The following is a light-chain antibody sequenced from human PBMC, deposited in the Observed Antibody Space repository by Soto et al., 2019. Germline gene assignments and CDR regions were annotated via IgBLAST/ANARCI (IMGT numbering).Light chain of an antibody. CDR3: QQYGASVT. Sequence: EIVLTQSPGTLSLSPGEGATLSCRASQGVSSSYLAWYQHKPGQAPRLLIYGASSRASGIPDRFSGSGSGTDFTLTINILETEDFAVYYCQQYGASVTFGPGTKVDLK. CDR1: QGVSSSY. CDR2: GAS. V-gene: IGKV3-20*01. J-gene: IGKJ3*01.